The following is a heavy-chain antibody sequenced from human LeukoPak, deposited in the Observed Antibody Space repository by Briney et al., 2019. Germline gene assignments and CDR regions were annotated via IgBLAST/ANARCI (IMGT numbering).Heavy chain of an antibody. V-gene: IGHV5-51*01. J-gene: IGHJ3*01. Sequence: GESLKISCKGSGYSFTSYWIGWVRQMPGKGLEWMGIIYPDDSDTTYSPSFQDQVTISADKSISTAYLQWSSLKASDTAMYYCARPNITSYYDSRGYDAFDVWGQGTMVTVSS. CDR1: GYSFTSYW. D-gene: IGHD3-22*01. CDR3: ARPNITSYYDSRGYDAFDV. CDR2: IYPDDSDT.